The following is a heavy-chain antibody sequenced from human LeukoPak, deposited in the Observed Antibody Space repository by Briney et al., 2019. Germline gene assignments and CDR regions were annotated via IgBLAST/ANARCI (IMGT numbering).Heavy chain of an antibody. Sequence: GGSLRLSCAASGFIFSKDELNWVRRTPGKGLEWVAYISSNGNGKYYAVSVKARFTISRDNTKSSLDLQMNSLRVDDTAIYYCARDLTRFDAWGQGVQVTVSS. J-gene: IGHJ5*02. CDR1: GFIFSKDE. D-gene: IGHD3-10*01. V-gene: IGHV3-48*03. CDR3: ARDLTRFDA. CDR2: ISSNGNGK.